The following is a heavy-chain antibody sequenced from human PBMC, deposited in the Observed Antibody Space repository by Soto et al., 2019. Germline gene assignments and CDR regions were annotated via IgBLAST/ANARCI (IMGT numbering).Heavy chain of an antibody. J-gene: IGHJ4*02. CDR1: GFTFSSYD. Sequence: QGGGSLRLSCAASGFTFSSYDMNWVRQAPGKGLEWVSAIGVYANTYYADSVKGRFTISRDDSRNTVHLQLNSLRVDDTAVYYCAKESTVGSPGDYFDSWGQGTLVTVSS. CDR3: AKESTVGSPGDYFDS. CDR2: IGVYANT. D-gene: IGHD1-26*01. V-gene: IGHV3-23*01.